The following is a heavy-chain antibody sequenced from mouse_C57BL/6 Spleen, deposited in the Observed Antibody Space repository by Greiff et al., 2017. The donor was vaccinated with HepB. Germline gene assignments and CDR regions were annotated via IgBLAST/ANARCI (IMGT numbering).Heavy chain of an antibody. D-gene: IGHD1-1*01. V-gene: IGHV14-4*01. J-gene: IGHJ2*01. Sequence: EVQGVESGAELVRPGASVKLSCTASGFNIKDDYMHWVKQRPEQGLEWIGWIDPENGDTEYASKFQGKATITADTSSNTAYLQLSSLTSEDTAVYYCTTGYYGSSDYWGQGTTLTVSS. CDR3: TTGYYGSSDY. CDR2: IDPENGDT. CDR1: GFNIKDDY.